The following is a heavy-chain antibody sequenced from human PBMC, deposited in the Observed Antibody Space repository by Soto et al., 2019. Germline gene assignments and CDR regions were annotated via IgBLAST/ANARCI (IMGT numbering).Heavy chain of an antibody. V-gene: IGHV1-2*02. CDR1: GYTFTSYG. CDR2: INPNSGGT. CDR3: ARKSDYGSNWFDP. D-gene: IGHD4-17*01. J-gene: IGHJ5*02. Sequence: ASVKVSCKASGYTFTSYGISWVRQAPGHGLEWMGWINPNSGGTDYAQKFQGRVTMTRDRSISTVYMELRRLRSDDTAVYYCARKSDYGSNWFDPWGQGTLVTVSS.